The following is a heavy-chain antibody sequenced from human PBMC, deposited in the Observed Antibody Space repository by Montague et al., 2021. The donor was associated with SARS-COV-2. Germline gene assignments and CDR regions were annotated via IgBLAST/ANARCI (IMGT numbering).Heavy chain of an antibody. V-gene: IGHV4-39*07. CDR3: ARSQDCSTTSCHFDY. CDR1: GGSISSSSYY. Sequence: SETLSLTCTASGGSISSSSYYWGWIRQPPRKGLEWIGSIYHSGSTYYNPSLKSRVTISVDTSKNQFSLKLSSVTAADTAVYYCARSQDCSTTSCHFDYWGQGTLVTVSS. J-gene: IGHJ4*02. D-gene: IGHD2-2*01. CDR2: IYHSGST.